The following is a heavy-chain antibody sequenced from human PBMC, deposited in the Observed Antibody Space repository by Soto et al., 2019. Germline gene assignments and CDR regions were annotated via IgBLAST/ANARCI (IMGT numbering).Heavy chain of an antibody. V-gene: IGHV1-18*01. CDR2: ISAYNGNT. J-gene: IGHJ4*02. Sequence: QVQLVQSGAEVKKPGASVKVSCKASGYTFTSYGISWVRQAPGQGLEWMGWISAYNGNTNYAQKLQGRVTMTTDTSXXTAYMELRSLRSDDTAVYYCARTAYLGFGELPLDYWGQGTLVTVSS. D-gene: IGHD3-10*01. CDR3: ARTAYLGFGELPLDY. CDR1: GYTFTSYG.